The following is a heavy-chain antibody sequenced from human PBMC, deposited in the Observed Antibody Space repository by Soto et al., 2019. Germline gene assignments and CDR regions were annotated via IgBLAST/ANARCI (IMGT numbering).Heavy chain of an antibody. CDR1: GYTFTGYY. Sequence: ASVKVSCEASGYTFTGYYMHCVRQAPGQGLEWMGWINPNSGGTNYAQKFQGWVTMTRDTSISTAYMELSRLRSDDTAVYYCARGVTIFGVVTKNYYYYGMDVWGQGTTVTVSS. D-gene: IGHD3-3*01. J-gene: IGHJ6*02. V-gene: IGHV1-2*04. CDR3: ARGVTIFGVVTKNYYYYGMDV. CDR2: INPNSGGT.